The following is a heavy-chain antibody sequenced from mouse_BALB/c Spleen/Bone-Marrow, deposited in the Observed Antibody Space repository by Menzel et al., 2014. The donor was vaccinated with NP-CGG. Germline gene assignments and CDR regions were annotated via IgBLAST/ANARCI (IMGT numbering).Heavy chain of an antibody. D-gene: IGHD3-2*01. J-gene: IGHJ3*01. CDR1: GYTFTDYE. CDR2: IGPEAGGT. CDR3: TRLDSSGYGAY. V-gene: IGHV1-15*01. Sequence: SGAELVRPGASVTLSCKASGYTFTDYEMHWLKQTPVHGLEWIGAIGPEAGGTAYNQKFKGRATLTTDKSSSTAYMELRSLTSEDSAVYYCTRLDSSGYGAYWGQGTLVTVSA.